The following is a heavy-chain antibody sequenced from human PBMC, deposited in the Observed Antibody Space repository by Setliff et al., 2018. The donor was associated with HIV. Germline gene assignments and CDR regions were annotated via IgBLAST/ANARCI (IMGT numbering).Heavy chain of an antibody. J-gene: IGHJ4*02. Sequence: PGGSLRLSCAASGFTFSKYYMNWVRQTPGKGLEWVSSISGSSTYWKYADSVKGRFTISRDNAKNSLFLQMNSLRAEDTALYYCARIPPITMVRGDPFDYWGQGTLVTVSS. CDR2: ISGSSTYW. CDR1: GFTFSKYY. CDR3: ARIPPITMVRGDPFDY. D-gene: IGHD3-10*01. V-gene: IGHV3-21*01.